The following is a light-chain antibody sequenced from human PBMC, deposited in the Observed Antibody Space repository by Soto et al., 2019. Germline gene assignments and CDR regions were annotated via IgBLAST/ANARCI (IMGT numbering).Light chain of an antibody. CDR3: QQSYVTPRT. J-gene: IGKJ1*01. V-gene: IGKV1-39*01. CDR1: QSIDNF. Sequence: DMQMTQSPSSLSASIGDRVTITCRASQSIDNFLNWYQQKPGNAPKLLIYDASNLQSGVPSRFSGSGSGTDFTLTISSLQPDHFATYYCQQSYVTPRTFGPGTKVDIK. CDR2: DAS.